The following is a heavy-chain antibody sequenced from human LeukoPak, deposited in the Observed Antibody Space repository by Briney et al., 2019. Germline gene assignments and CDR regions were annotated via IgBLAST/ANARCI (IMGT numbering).Heavy chain of an antibody. J-gene: IGHJ4*02. V-gene: IGHV3-20*04. CDR1: GFTFDDFG. Sequence: GGSLRLSCAASGFTFDDFGMSWVRQAPGKGLEWVSGMNWNGVSTGYADSVKGRFTISRDSVKNSLYLQMNSLRAEDTALYYCAKDIDVDTAMAFDYWGQGTLVTVSS. CDR2: MNWNGVST. CDR3: AKDIDVDTAMAFDY. D-gene: IGHD5-18*01.